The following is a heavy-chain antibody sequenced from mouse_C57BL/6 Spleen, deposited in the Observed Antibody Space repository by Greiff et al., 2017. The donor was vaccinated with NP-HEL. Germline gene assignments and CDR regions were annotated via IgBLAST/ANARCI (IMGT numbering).Heavy chain of an antibody. CDR2: INPNNGGT. V-gene: IGHV1-26*01. CDR3: ARERSGSFDY. D-gene: IGHD1-3*01. Sequence: VQLQQSGPELVKPGASVKISCKASGYTFTDYYMNWVKQSHGKSLEWIGDINPNNGGTSYNQKFKGKATLTVDKSSSTAYMELRSLTSEDSAVYYCARERSGSFDYWGQGTTLTVSS. J-gene: IGHJ2*01. CDR1: GYTFTDYY.